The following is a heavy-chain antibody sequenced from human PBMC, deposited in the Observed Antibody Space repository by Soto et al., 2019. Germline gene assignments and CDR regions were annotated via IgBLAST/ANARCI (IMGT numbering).Heavy chain of an antibody. CDR2: ISGSGGST. J-gene: IGHJ4*02. Sequence: GGSLRLSCAASGFTFSSYGVHWVRQAPGKGLEWVSVISGSGGSTYYADSVKGRFTISRDNSKNTLYLQMNSLRAEDTAVYYCAKSEKKKLAQDYWGQGTLVTVSS. CDR3: AKSEKKKLAQDY. CDR1: GFTFSSYG. D-gene: IGHD6-6*01. V-gene: IGHV3-23*01.